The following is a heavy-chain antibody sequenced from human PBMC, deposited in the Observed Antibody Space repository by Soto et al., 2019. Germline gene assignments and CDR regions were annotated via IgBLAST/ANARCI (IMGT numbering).Heavy chain of an antibody. CDR2: IYSGGST. V-gene: IGHV3-53*01. J-gene: IGHJ3*01. CDR3: ATRPLLPGAP. Sequence: EVQLVESGGGLIQPGGSLRLSCAASGFTFSSNDMNWVSQAPGKGLEWVSLIYSGGSTYYADSVKGRFTISRDNSKNTLYLQMSSLRAEDTAVYYCATRPLLPGAPWGQGTMVTVSS. CDR1: GFTFSSND. D-gene: IGHD3-22*01.